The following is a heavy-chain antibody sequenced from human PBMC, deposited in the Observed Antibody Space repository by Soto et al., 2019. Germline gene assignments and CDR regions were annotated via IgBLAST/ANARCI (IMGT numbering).Heavy chain of an antibody. Sequence: SVKVSCKASGGTFSSYAISWVRQAPGQGLEWMGGIIPIFGTANYAQKFQGRVTITADKSTSTAYMELSSLRSEDTAVYYCARGPAYCGGDGYSNYFDYWGQGTLVTVSS. CDR1: GGTFSSYA. J-gene: IGHJ4*02. CDR2: IIPIFGTA. CDR3: ARGPAYCGGDGYSNYFDY. V-gene: IGHV1-69*06. D-gene: IGHD2-21*02.